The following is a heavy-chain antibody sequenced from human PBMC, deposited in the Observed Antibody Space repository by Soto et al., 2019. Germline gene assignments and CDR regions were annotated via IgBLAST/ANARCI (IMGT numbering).Heavy chain of an antibody. J-gene: IGHJ5*02. CDR2: IYHSGST. V-gene: IGHV4-31*03. D-gene: IGHD2-2*01. CDR3: ARVLPAAIGGWFDP. Sequence: SETLSLTCTVSGGSISSGGYYWSWIRQHPGKGLEWIGYIYHSGSTYYNPSLKSRVTISVDTSKNQFSLKLSSVTAADTAVYYCARVLPAAIGGWFDPWGQGTLVTAPQ. CDR1: GGSISSGGYY.